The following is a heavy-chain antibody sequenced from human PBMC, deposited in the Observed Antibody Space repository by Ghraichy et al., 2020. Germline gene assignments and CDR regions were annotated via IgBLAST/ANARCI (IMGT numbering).Heavy chain of an antibody. J-gene: IGHJ2*01. Sequence: LSLTCAASGFTFSSCAKSWVRQAPGKGLEWVSAILPSGDTTYYADSVKGRFTISRDNPKNTLYLEMNSLRAEDTAVYYCVRDSSGYNWYFDLWGRGTLVTVSS. CDR2: ILPSGDTT. V-gene: IGHV3-23*01. CDR1: GFTFSSCA. D-gene: IGHD6-19*01. CDR3: VRDSSGYNWYFDL.